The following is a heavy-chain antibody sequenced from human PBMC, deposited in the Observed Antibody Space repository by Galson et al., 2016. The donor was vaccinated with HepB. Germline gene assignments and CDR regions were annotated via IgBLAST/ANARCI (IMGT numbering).Heavy chain of an antibody. Sequence: SLRLSCAASGFTFSNYAMSWVRQAPGKGLEWVSSISGSGDTTYDADAVRGRFTISRDNSRNTLSLQMDSLRAKDSAIYYCAKGNIVQVPAAPYAWGQGALVTVSS. J-gene: IGHJ5*02. CDR1: GFTFSNYA. V-gene: IGHV3-23*01. CDR2: ISGSGDTT. D-gene: IGHD2-2*01. CDR3: AKGNIVQVPAAPYA.